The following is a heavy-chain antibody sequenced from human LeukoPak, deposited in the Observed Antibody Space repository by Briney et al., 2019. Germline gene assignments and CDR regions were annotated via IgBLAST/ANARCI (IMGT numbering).Heavy chain of an antibody. J-gene: IGHJ4*02. CDR3: AKRGAGYYFDY. Sequence: PGGSLRLSCAASGFTFSSYAMSWVRQATGKGLVWVSTITDSSGNTFSADSVKGRFTISRDNSKNTLYLQMNSLRAEDTAVYYCAKRGAGYYFDYWGQGTLVTVSS. D-gene: IGHD6-19*01. CDR2: ITDSSGNT. V-gene: IGHV3-23*01. CDR1: GFTFSSYA.